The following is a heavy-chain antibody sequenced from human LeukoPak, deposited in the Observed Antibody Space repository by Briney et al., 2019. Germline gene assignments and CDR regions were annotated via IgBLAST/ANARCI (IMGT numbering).Heavy chain of an antibody. CDR2: ISWNSGSI. CDR1: GFTFDDYA. J-gene: IGHJ4*02. D-gene: IGHD2-15*01. V-gene: IGHV3-9*01. CDR3: AKDYCRDGNCPFPFLDS. Sequence: PGGSLRLSCAASGFTFDDYAMHWVRQAPGKGLEWVSGISWNSGSIGYADSVKGRFTISRDNAKNTVYMQMSSLRAEDTATYYCAKDYCRDGNCPFPFLDSWGQGTLVTVSS.